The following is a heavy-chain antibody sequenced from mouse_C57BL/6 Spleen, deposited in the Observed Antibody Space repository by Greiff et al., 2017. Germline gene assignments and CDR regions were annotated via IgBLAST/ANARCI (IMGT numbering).Heavy chain of an antibody. J-gene: IGHJ2*01. D-gene: IGHD1-1*01. V-gene: IGHV1-82*01. CDR2: IYPGDGDT. Sequence: QVQLQQSGPELVKPGASVKISCKASGYAFSSSWMNWVKQRPGKGLEWIGRIYPGDGDTNYNGKFKGKATLTADKSSSTAYMQLSSLTSEDSAVYFCARVRDDYFDYWGQGTTLTVSS. CDR1: GYAFSSSW. CDR3: ARVRDDYFDY.